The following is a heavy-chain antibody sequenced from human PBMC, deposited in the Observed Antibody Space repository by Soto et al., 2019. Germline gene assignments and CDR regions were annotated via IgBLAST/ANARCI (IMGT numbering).Heavy chain of an antibody. J-gene: IGHJ4*02. V-gene: IGHV1-69*02. Sequence: QVQLVQSGAEVKKPGSSVKVSCKASGGTFSSYTINWVRQAPGQGLEWVGRIIPILGIAKNAQKFQGRVMITADKSTSTAYMELSSLRSEDTAVYYCAAEYGANSAWGQGTLVTVSS. CDR3: AAEYGANSA. D-gene: IGHD4-17*01. CDR1: GGTFSSYT. CDR2: IIPILGIA.